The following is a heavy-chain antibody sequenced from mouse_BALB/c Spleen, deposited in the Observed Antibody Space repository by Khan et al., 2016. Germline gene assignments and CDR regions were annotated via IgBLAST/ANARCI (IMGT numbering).Heavy chain of an antibody. D-gene: IGHD1-1*01. CDR2: INSDGSSI. CDR3: MRYDYYYWYFDV. Sequence: EVQLLETGGGLVQPGGSRGLSCEGSGFTFSGFWLLWVLPPPFNTLYFILYINSDGSSINYSPSIKDRFTIFRDNDKSTLYLQMSNVRSEDTATYFCMRYDYYYWYFDVWGAGTTVTVSS. V-gene: IGHV11-2*02. J-gene: IGHJ1*01. CDR1: GFTFSGFW.